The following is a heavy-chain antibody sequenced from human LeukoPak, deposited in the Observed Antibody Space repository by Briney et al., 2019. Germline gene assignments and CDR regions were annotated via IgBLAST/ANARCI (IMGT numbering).Heavy chain of an antibody. J-gene: IGHJ4*02. CDR1: GGSISDHY. CDR3: ARVIPRQNYGDYDN. D-gene: IGHD4-17*01. V-gene: IGHV4-31*03. CDR2: IYYSGST. Sequence: PSETLSLTCTVSGGSISDHYWSWIRQHPGKGLEWIGYIYYSGSTYYNPSLKSRVTISVDTSKNQFSLKLSSVTAADTAVYYCARVIPRQNYGDYDNWGQGTLVTVSS.